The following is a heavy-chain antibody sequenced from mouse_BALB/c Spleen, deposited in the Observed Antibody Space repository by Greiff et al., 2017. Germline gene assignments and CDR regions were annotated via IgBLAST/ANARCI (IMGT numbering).Heavy chain of an antibody. CDR2: ISYSGST. D-gene: IGHD1-1*01. Sequence: DVKLQESGPSLVKPSQTLSLTCSVTGDSITSGYWNWIRKFPGNKLEYMGYISYSGSTYYNPSLKSRISITRDTSKNQYYLQLNSVTTEDTATYYCARSALSYVSSYYFDYWGQGTTLTVSS. CDR3: ARSALSYVSSYYFDY. CDR1: GDSITSGY. J-gene: IGHJ2*01. V-gene: IGHV3-8*02.